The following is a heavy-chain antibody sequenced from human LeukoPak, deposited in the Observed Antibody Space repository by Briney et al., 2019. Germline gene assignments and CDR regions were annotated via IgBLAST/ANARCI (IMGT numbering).Heavy chain of an antibody. CDR3: ARERYGNYN. J-gene: IGHJ4*02. D-gene: IGHD4-11*01. CDR2: IKEDGSVK. CDR1: GFTFSSFW. V-gene: IGHV3-7*03. Sequence: PGGSLRLSCAASGFTFSSFWMIGVRQAPGKGLEWVANIKEDGSVKNYVDSVKGRFTISRDNAKNSLFLQMNSLRAEDTAVYYCARERYGNYNWGQGTLVTVSS.